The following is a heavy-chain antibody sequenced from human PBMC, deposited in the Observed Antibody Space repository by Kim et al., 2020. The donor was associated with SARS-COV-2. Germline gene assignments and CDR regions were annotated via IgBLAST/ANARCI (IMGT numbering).Heavy chain of an antibody. Sequence: SETLSLTCTVSGGSISSYYWSWIRQPPGKGLEWIGYIYYSGSTNYNPSLKSRVTISVDTSKNQFSLKLSSVTAADTAVYYCARGDYYYGSGSYWRAWFDPWGQGTLVTVSS. CDR3: ARGDYYYGSGSYWRAWFDP. V-gene: IGHV4-59*01. CDR2: IYYSGST. J-gene: IGHJ5*02. D-gene: IGHD3-10*01. CDR1: GGSISSYY.